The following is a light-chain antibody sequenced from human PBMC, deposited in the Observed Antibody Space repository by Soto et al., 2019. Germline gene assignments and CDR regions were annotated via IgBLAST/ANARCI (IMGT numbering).Light chain of an antibody. CDR1: SSDVGSNDL. J-gene: IGLJ1*01. CDR2: EVS. V-gene: IGLV2-23*02. CDR3: CSYVGRSDSYV. Sequence: QSALSQPASVSGSPGQSITISCTGTSSDVGSNDLVSWYQQHPGKAPKLMIYEVSKRPSGISNRFSGSKSGNTASLTISGLQAVDEGDYYCCSYVGRSDSYVFGAGTKLTVL.